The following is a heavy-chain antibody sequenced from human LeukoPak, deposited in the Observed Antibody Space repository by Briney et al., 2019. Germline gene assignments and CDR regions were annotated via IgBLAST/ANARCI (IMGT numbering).Heavy chain of an antibody. D-gene: IGHD2-2*01. Sequence: PSETLSLTCTVSGGSVRSSSYYWGWIRQPPGKGLEWIGTIHYSGSTYYNPSLKSRVTISVDTSRNQFSLKLNSVTAADTAVYYCARGACSSTSCYCDYWGQGTLVTVSS. CDR2: IHYSGST. CDR1: GGSVRSSSYY. V-gene: IGHV4-39*01. CDR3: ARGACSSTSCYCDY. J-gene: IGHJ4*02.